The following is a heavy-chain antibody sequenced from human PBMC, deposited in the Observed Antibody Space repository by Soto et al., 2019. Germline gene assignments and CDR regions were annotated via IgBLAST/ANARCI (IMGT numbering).Heavy chain of an antibody. J-gene: IGHJ4*02. Sequence: GESLKISCKGSGYSFNSHWIGWVRQMPGKGLEWMGIIYPGDSDTRYSPSFQGQVTISADKSTNTAYLEWSSLKSSDTAMYYCARAIVVVTPLFDYWGQGTLVTVSS. CDR2: IYPGDSDT. V-gene: IGHV5-51*01. D-gene: IGHD2-21*02. CDR1: GYSFNSHW. CDR3: ARAIVVVTPLFDY.